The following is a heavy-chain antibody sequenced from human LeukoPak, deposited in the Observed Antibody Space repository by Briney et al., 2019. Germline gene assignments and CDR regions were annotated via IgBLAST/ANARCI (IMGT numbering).Heavy chain of an antibody. V-gene: IGHV3-23*01. D-gene: IGHD1-26*01. CDR3: AKRGPGSYYSLDY. Sequence: PGGSLRLSCAASGFTFSSYAMNWVRQAPGKGLEWVSAISGSGGSTYYADSVRGRFTISRDNSKNTLYLQMNSLRAEDTAVYYCAKRGPGSYYSLDYWGQGTLVTVSS. CDR1: GFTFSSYA. CDR2: ISGSGGST. J-gene: IGHJ4*02.